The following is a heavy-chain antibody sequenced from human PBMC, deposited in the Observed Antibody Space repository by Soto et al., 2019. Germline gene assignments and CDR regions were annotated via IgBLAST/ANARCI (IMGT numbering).Heavy chain of an antibody. D-gene: IGHD6-19*01. CDR1: GNSFNRFC. CDR3: ARQKYSSGWFDY. J-gene: IGHJ4*02. V-gene: IGHV5-51*01. CDR2: IFPGDSDT. Sequence: GESLKISCRGSGNSFNRFCIGWVRLMPGKGPEWMGIIFPGDSDTRYSPSFQGQVNISADKSISTVYLQWSSLKASDTAIYYCARQKYSSGWFDYWGQGTLVTVS.